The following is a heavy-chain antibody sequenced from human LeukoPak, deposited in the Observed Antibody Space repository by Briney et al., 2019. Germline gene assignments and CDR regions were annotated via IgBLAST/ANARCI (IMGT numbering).Heavy chain of an antibody. CDR3: AKRGYCSGGSCRIIDY. D-gene: IGHD2-15*01. CDR2: ISYDGSNK. J-gene: IGHJ4*02. CDR1: GFTFSSYG. Sequence: GGSLRLSCAASGFTFSSYGMHWVRQAPGKGLEWVAVISYDGSNKYYADSVKGRFTISRDNSKSTLYPQMNSLRAEDTAVYYCAKRGYCSGGSCRIIDYWGQGTLVTVSS. V-gene: IGHV3-30*18.